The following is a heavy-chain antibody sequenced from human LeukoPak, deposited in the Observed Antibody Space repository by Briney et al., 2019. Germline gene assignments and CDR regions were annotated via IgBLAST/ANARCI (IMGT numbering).Heavy chain of an antibody. V-gene: IGHV3-23*01. CDR1: GFTFSSYG. CDR3: AKRQSMVGYFDY. J-gene: IGHJ4*02. D-gene: IGHD3-10*01. CDR2: ISGSGGST. Sequence: GGSLRLSCAASGFTFSSYGMSWVRQAPGKGLEWVSGISGSGGSTYYADSVEGRFTISRDNSKNTLYLQMNSLRAEDTAVYYCAKRQSMVGYFDYWGQGTLVTVSS.